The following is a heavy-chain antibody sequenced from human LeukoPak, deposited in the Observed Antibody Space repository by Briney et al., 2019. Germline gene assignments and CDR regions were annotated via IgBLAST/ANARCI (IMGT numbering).Heavy chain of an antibody. D-gene: IGHD4-17*01. CDR1: GFTFSDYY. V-gene: IGHV4-31*02. CDR2: IYYSGST. CDR3: ARVGADYGDYTYFDY. Sequence: LRLSCAASGFTFSDYYMSWIRQHPGKGLEWIGYIYYSGSTYYNPSLKSRVTISVDTSKNQFSLKLSSVTAADTAVYYCARVGADYGDYTYFDYWGQGTLVTVSS. J-gene: IGHJ4*02.